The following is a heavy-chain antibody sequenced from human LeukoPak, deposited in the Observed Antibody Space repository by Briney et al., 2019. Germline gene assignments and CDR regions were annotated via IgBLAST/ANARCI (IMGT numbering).Heavy chain of an antibody. CDR3: ARDKSYYDSSGYDFAFSYGMDV. D-gene: IGHD3-22*01. CDR2: IYSGGST. J-gene: IGHJ6*02. CDR1: GFTVSSNY. V-gene: IGHV3-53*01. Sequence: GGSLTLSCAASGFTVSSNYMSWVRQAPGKGLEWVSVIYSGGSTYYADSMKGRFTISRDNSKNTLYLQMNSLRAEDTAVSYSARDKSYYDSSGYDFAFSYGMDVWGQGTTVTVSS.